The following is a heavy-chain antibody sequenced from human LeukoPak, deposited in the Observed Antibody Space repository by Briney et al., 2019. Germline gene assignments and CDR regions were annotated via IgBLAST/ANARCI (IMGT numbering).Heavy chain of an antibody. J-gene: IGHJ1*01. V-gene: IGHV3-48*03. Sequence: GGSLRLSCAASGFTFSSYEMNWVRQAPGKGLEWVSYISSSGSTIYYADSVKGRFTISRDNAKNSLYLQMNSLRAEDTAVYYCASKGVSYYDSSGYNFQHWGQGTLVTVSS. CDR1: GFTFSSYE. D-gene: IGHD3-22*01. CDR2: ISSSGSTI. CDR3: ASKGVSYYDSSGYNFQH.